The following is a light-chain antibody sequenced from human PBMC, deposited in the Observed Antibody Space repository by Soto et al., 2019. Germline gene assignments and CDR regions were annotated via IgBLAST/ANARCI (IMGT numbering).Light chain of an antibody. CDR2: KAS. CDR3: QQYESYSIA. J-gene: IGKJ5*01. V-gene: IGKV1-5*03. Sequence: DIQMTQSPSTLSASVGDRVTITCRASQRISSWLAWYQQKPGKAPKLLIYKASSLEGGVPSRFSGSGSGTEFTLTISSLHPDDFATYYCQQYESYSIAFGQGTRLEIK. CDR1: QRISSW.